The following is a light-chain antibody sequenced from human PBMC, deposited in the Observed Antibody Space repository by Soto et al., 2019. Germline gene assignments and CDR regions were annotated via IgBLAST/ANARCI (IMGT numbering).Light chain of an antibody. CDR1: KLGDKY. CDR3: QAWDRSTGV. Sequence: SYELTQPPSGSVSPGQTASITCSGDKLGDKYVCWYHQKPGQSPVLVIYQDSKRPSGIPERFSGSNSGNTATLTISGTQPMDEADYYCQAWDRSTGVFGTGTKVTVL. J-gene: IGLJ1*01. V-gene: IGLV3-1*01. CDR2: QDS.